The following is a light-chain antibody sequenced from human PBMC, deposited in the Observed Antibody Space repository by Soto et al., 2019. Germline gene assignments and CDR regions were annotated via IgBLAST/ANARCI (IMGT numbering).Light chain of an antibody. Sequence: DIQMTQSPSTLSASVGDRVTITCRARQSISSWLAWYQQKPGKAPKLLIYDASSLESGVPSRFSGSGSGTEFTLTISSLQPGDFATYYCQQDSSFYSFGQGTKLEIK. V-gene: IGKV1-5*01. CDR1: QSISSW. CDR3: QQDSSFYS. J-gene: IGKJ2*03. CDR2: DAS.